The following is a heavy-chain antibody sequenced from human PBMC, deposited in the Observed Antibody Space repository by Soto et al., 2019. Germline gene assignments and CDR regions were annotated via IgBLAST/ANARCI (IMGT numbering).Heavy chain of an antibody. J-gene: IGHJ6*02. CDR1: GFIFSNYA. CDR3: ARVGLTQLWSLNYYYGMDV. D-gene: IGHD5-18*01. Sequence: PGGSLRLSCAASGFIFSNYAMSWVRQAPGKGLEWVSSISSSSSYIYYADSVKGRFTISRDNAKNSLYLQMNSLRAEDTAVYYCARVGLTQLWSLNYYYGMDVWGQGTTVTAP. CDR2: ISSSSSYI. V-gene: IGHV3-21*01.